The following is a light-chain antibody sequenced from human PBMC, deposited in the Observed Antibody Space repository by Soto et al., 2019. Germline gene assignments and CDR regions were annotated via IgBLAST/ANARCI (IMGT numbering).Light chain of an antibody. J-gene: IGKJ2*01. V-gene: IGKV4-1*01. CDR1: QSVLYNSNNKNH. CDR2: GAS. Sequence: DFVMTQAPDSLAVSLGERATINCKSSQSVLYNSNNKNHLGWFQQKPGHPPKLLIYGASFRPSGVADRFSCSGSGTDFTLTISSLQAEDVAVYYCQRYYSIPFTFGQGTKLEI. CDR3: QRYYSIPFT.